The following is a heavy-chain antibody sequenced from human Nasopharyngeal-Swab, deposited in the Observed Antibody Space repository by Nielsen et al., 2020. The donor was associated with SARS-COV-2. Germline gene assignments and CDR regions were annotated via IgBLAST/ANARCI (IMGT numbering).Heavy chain of an antibody. V-gene: IGHV1-69*06. CDR1: GYTFTSYG. Sequence: SVKVSCKASGYTFTSYGISWVRQAPGQGLEWMGGIIPIFGTANYAQKFQGRVTITADKSTSTAYMELSSLRSEDTAVYYCAREGNCGGDCYAFDIWGQGTMVTVSS. CDR3: AREGNCGGDCYAFDI. D-gene: IGHD2-21*02. J-gene: IGHJ3*02. CDR2: IIPIFGTA.